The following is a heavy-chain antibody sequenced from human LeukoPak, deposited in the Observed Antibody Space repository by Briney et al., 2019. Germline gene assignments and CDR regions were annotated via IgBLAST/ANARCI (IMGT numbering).Heavy chain of an antibody. CDR1: GFTFSSYA. D-gene: IGHD3-9*01. Sequence: PGGSLRLSCAASGFTFSSYAMSWVRQAPGKGLEWVSAISGSGGSTYYADSVKGRFTISRDNSNNKLYLQMNSLRAEETAVYYCAKVPGRYFGWLSGNWFDPWGQGTLVTVSS. CDR2: ISGSGGST. V-gene: IGHV3-23*01. J-gene: IGHJ5*02. CDR3: AKVPGRYFGWLSGNWFDP.